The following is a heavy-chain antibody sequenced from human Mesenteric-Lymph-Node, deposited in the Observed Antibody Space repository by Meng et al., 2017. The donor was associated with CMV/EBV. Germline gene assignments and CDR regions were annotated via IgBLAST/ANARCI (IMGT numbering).Heavy chain of an antibody. Sequence: SFNNYYWTWIRQAPGKGLEWIGEVNHSRGTNYNPSLKSRVTLSVDTSKNQFSLKLSSVTAADTAVYYCARGEGMYSSSWYSSSWFDPWGQGTLVTVSS. J-gene: IGHJ5*02. CDR1: SFNNYY. V-gene: IGHV4-34*01. CDR3: ARGEGMYSSSWYSSSWFDP. D-gene: IGHD6-13*01. CDR2: VNHSRGT.